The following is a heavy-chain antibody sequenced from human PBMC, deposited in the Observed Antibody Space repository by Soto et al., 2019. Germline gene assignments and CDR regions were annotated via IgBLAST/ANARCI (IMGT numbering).Heavy chain of an antibody. Sequence: GSLRLSCADSGFTFSRYEMNWVRQAPGKGLEWVSYISSSSSTLYYADSVKGRFTISRDNAKNSLYLQMNSLRVEDTAVYYCARGGSGSYFWYFDLWGRGTLVTVSS. D-gene: IGHD1-26*01. CDR2: ISSSSSTL. CDR1: GFTFSRYE. CDR3: ARGGSGSYFWYFDL. J-gene: IGHJ2*01. V-gene: IGHV3-48*03.